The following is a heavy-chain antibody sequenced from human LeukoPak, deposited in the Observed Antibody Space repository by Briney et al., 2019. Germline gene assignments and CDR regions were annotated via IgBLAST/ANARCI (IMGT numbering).Heavy chain of an antibody. Sequence: AVKVSCKASGGTFSSYAISWVRQAPGQGLKWMGGIIPIFGTANYAQKFQGRVTITADESTSTAYIELSSLRSEDTAVYYCARDPELRYWFDPWGQGTLVTVSS. D-gene: IGHD1-7*01. CDR1: GGTFSSYA. V-gene: IGHV1-69*13. CDR3: ARDPELRYWFDP. CDR2: IIPIFGTA. J-gene: IGHJ5*02.